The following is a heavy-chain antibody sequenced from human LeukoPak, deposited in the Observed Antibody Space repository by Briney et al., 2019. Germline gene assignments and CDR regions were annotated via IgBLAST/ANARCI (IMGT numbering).Heavy chain of an antibody. CDR2: IKQDGSEK. CDR1: GFTFSSYR. J-gene: IGHJ5*02. V-gene: IGHV3-7*01. Sequence: GGSLRLSCAASGFTFSSYRMSWVRQAPGKGLEWVANIKQDGSEKYYVDSVKGRFTISRDNAKNSLYLQMNNLRAEDTAVYYCAREPRSRYYYGSGASWFDPWGQGTLVTVSS. CDR3: AREPRSRYYYGSGASWFDP. D-gene: IGHD3-10*01.